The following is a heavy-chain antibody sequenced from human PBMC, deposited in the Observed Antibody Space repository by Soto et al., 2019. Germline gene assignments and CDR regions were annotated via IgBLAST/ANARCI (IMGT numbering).Heavy chain of an antibody. CDR3: ATPDHLGEDH. Sequence: QVQLQQWGAGLLKPSETLSLTCAVYGGSFSGYYWSWIRQPPGKGLEWIGEIKHSGRTNYNPSLKSRVTLSVDTSKNQFALKLSSVTAADTAVYYGATPDHLGEDHWGQGTLVTVSS. CDR2: IKHSGRT. V-gene: IGHV4-34*01. CDR1: GGSFSGYY. J-gene: IGHJ4*02. D-gene: IGHD3-3*01.